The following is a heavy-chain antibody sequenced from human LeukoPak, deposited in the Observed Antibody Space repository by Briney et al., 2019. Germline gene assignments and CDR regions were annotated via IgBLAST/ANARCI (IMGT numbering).Heavy chain of an antibody. Sequence: SETLSLTCIVSGGSISSYYWSWIRQPPGKGLEWIGYIYYSGSTNYNPSLKSRVTISVDTSKNQFSLKLSSVTAADTAVYYCARDFRRARYNWFDPWGQGTLVTVSS. D-gene: IGHD1-14*01. J-gene: IGHJ5*02. CDR1: GGSISSYY. CDR2: IYYSGST. V-gene: IGHV4-59*01. CDR3: ARDFRRARYNWFDP.